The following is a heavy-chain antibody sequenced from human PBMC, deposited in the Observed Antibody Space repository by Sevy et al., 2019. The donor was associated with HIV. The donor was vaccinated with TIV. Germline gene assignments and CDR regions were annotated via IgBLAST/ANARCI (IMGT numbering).Heavy chain of an antibody. CDR1: GFTFSTYT. CDR3: ARERGYSYGYGFDY. J-gene: IGHJ4*02. Sequence: GGSLRLSCAASGFTFSTYTMNWVRQAPGKGLEWLSSITFSSNYIYYADSVKGRFTISRDNAKNSLYLQMNSLRAEDTAVYYCARERGYSYGYGFDYWGQGTLVTVSS. D-gene: IGHD5-18*01. V-gene: IGHV3-21*01. CDR2: ITFSSNYI.